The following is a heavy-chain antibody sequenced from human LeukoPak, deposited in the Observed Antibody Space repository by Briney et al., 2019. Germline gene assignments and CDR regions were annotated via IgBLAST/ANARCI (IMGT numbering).Heavy chain of an antibody. CDR2: IYYSGST. J-gene: IGHJ4*02. CDR1: GGSISNYD. D-gene: IGHD4-17*01. CDR3: ASFDYGDYGDY. V-gene: IGHV4-59*06. Sequence: PSETLSLTCTVSGGSISNYDWSWIRQHPGKGLEWIGYIYYSGSTYYNPSLKSRVTISVDTSKNQFSLKLSSVTAADTAVYYCASFDYGDYGDYWGQGTLVTVSS.